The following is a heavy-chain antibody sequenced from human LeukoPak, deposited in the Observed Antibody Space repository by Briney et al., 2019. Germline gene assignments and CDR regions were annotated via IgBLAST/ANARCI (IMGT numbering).Heavy chain of an antibody. CDR1: GYTLTSYD. CDR2: MNPNSGNT. V-gene: IGHV1-8*03. J-gene: IGHJ4*02. CDR3: ARGRPHYDFWSGYYTSVDY. Sequence: ASVKVSCKASGYTLTSYDINWVRQATGQGLEWMGWMNPNSGNTGYAQKFQGRVTITRNTSISTAYMELSSLRSEDTAVYYCARGRPHYDFWSGYYTSVDYWGQGTLVTVSS. D-gene: IGHD3-3*01.